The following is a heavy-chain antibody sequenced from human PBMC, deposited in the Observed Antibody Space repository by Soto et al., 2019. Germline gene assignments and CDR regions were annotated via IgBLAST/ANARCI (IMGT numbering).Heavy chain of an antibody. CDR2: IDNAGSSA. Sequence: EVQLVESGGGLVQPGGSLRLSCAASGFTFSIYWMHWVRQAPGKGPVWVSRIDNAGSSARYADSVKGRFTISRDNAKNTVYLQMNSLRAEDTAVYYCTRVGGSVSGRDVWGQGTTVTVSS. V-gene: IGHV3-74*01. CDR1: GFTFSIYW. D-gene: IGHD1-26*01. CDR3: TRVGGSVSGRDV. J-gene: IGHJ6*02.